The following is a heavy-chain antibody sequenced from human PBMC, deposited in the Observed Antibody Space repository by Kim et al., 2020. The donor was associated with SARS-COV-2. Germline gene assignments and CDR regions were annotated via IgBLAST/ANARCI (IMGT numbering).Heavy chain of an antibody. J-gene: IGHJ6*02. V-gene: IGHV4-4*02. CDR1: GGSISSSNW. CDR3: AHRGTGYGPLLYYYYGMDV. Sequence: SETLSLTCAVSGGSISSSNWWSWVRQPPGKGLEWIGEIYHSGSTNYNPSLKSRVTISVDKSKNQFSLKLSAVTAADTAVYYCAHRGTGYGPLLYYYYGMDVWGQGTTVTVSS. CDR2: IYHSGST. D-gene: IGHD5-18*01.